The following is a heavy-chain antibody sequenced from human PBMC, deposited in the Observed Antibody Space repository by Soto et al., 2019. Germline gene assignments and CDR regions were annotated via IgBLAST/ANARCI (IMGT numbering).Heavy chain of an antibody. Sequence: PGESLKISCKGSGYSFTSYWISWVRQMPGKGLEWMGRIDPSGSYTNYSPSFQGHVTISADKSISTAYLQWSSLKASDTAMYYCARHCSSTSCYIHNWCARWGQGTLVTVSS. D-gene: IGHD2-2*02. V-gene: IGHV5-10-1*01. CDR1: GYSFTSYW. CDR2: IDPSGSYT. J-gene: IGHJ5*02. CDR3: ARHCSSTSCYIHNWCAR.